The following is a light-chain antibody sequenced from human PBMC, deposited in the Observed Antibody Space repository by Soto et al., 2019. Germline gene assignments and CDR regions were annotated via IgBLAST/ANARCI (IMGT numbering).Light chain of an antibody. Sequence: QSALTQPASVSGSPGQSITISCTGTSSDVGSSNLVSWYQQHPGKAPKLMIYEVSKQPSGVSNRFSGSKSGNTASLTISGLQAEDEADYYCCSYAGSSTFMVFGGGTQLTVL. CDR3: CSYAGSSTFMV. J-gene: IGLJ2*01. CDR2: EVS. V-gene: IGLV2-23*02. CDR1: SSDVGSSNL.